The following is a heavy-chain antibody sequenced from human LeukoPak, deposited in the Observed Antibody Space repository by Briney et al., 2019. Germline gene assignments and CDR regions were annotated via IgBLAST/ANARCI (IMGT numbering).Heavy chain of an antibody. V-gene: IGHV1-46*01. Sequence: ASVKVSCKASGYSFRSYYINWVRQAPGQGLEWMGLINPGGDYTKYAQTVQGRVTMTRDTSTNIVYMHLSSLRSEDTAIYYCAREGSRSSLGGYGYWGQGTLVTVSS. D-gene: IGHD6-6*01. CDR2: INPGGDYT. CDR1: GYSFRSYY. J-gene: IGHJ4*02. CDR3: AREGSRSSLGGYGY.